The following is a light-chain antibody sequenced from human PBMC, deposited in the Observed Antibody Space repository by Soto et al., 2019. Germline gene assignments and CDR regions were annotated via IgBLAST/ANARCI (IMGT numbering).Light chain of an antibody. J-gene: IGLJ1*01. V-gene: IGLV1-44*01. CDR3: AAWDDSLNGFYV. CDR1: SSNIGSNT. CDR2: TNN. Sequence: QSVLTQPPSASGTPGQRVTISCSGSSSNIGSNTVNWYQQLPGTAPKLLIYTNNQRPSGVPDRFSGSKSGTSASLAISGLQSEDEADYCCAAWDDSLNGFYVFGTGTKLTVL.